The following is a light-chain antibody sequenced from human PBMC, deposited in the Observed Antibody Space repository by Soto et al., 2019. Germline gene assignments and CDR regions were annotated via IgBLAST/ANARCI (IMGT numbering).Light chain of an antibody. CDR1: QTVRNNY. CDR3: HQFSSYPLT. CDR2: DAS. J-gene: IGKJ4*01. Sequence: EFVLTQSPGTLSLSPGERATLSCRASQTVRNNYLAWYQQKPGQAPRLLIYDASSRAPGIPDRFSGGGSGTDFTLTISRLEPEDFAVYYCHQFSSYPLTFGGGTKVDSK. V-gene: IGKV3-20*01.